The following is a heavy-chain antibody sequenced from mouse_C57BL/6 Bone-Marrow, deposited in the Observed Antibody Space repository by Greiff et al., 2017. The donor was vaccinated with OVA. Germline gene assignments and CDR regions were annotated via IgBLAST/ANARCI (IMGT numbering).Heavy chain of an antibody. J-gene: IGHJ3*01. CDR3: ARNSGSSLFAY. V-gene: IGHV1-69*01. Sequence: QVQLQQPGAELVMPGASVKLSCKASGYTFTSYWMHWVKQRPGQGLEWIGEIDPSDSYTNYNQKFKGKSTLTVDTSSNTAYLQLSSLTSEDTAVDYCARNSGSSLFAYWGQGTLVTVSA. CDR1: GYTFTSYW. CDR2: IDPSDSYT. D-gene: IGHD1-1*01.